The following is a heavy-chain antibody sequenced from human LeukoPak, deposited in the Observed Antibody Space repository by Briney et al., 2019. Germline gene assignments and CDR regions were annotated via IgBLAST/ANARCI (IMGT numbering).Heavy chain of an antibody. CDR2: IYTSGST. D-gene: IGHD6-13*01. CDR3: ARVAAAAGSIYYYYYTDV. V-gene: IGHV4-4*09. J-gene: IGHJ6*03. Sequence: SETLSLTCTVSGGSISSYYWSWIRQPPGKGLEWIGYIYTSGSTNYNPFLKSRVTISVDTSKNQFSLKLSSVTAADTAVYYCARVAAAAGSIYYYYYTDVWGKGTTVTASS. CDR1: GGSISSYY.